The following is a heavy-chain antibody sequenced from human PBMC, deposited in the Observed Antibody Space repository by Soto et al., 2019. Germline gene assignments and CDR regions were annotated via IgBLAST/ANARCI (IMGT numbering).Heavy chain of an antibody. D-gene: IGHD3-9*01. CDR1: GGSISSGGYY. J-gene: IGHJ3*02. Sequence: QVQLQESGPGLVKPSQTLSLTCTVSGGSISSGGYYWSWLRQHPGKGLEWIGYIYYSGSTYYNPSLTSRVTISVDTSKNRFSLKLSSVTAADTAVYYCARESHILTGSAFDISVQVTMVTVSS. CDR2: IYYSGST. CDR3: ARESHILTGSAFDI. V-gene: IGHV4-31*03.